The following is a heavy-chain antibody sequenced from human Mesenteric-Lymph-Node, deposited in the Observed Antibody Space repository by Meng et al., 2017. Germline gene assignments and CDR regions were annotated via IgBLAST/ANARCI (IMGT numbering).Heavy chain of an antibody. CDR3: AREGVLTTVTTSYYYYYGMDV. V-gene: IGHV1-46*01. Sequence: ASVKVSCKASGYTFTSYYMHWVRQAPGQGLEWMGIINPSGGSTSYAQKFQGRVTMTRDTSTSTVYMELSSLRSEDTAVYYCAREGVLTTVTTSYYYYYGMDVWGQGTTVTVSS. CDR1: GYTFTSYY. D-gene: IGHD4-17*01. J-gene: IGHJ6*02. CDR2: INPSGGST.